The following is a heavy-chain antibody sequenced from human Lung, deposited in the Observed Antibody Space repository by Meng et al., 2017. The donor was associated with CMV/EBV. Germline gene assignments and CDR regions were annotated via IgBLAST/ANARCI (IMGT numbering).Heavy chain of an antibody. Sequence: SVKVSXKASGYFFTGHFVHWVRQAPGQGLEWMGWINPNSGGTKYTQKFQGRVTMTRDTSISTVYMELSGLRSDDTAMYYCARAQDTTSADYYNYGIDVWGQGTXVTVSS. CDR3: ARAQDTTSADYYNYGIDV. V-gene: IGHV1-2*02. CDR1: GYFFTGHF. J-gene: IGHJ6*02. CDR2: INPNSGGT. D-gene: IGHD1-14*01.